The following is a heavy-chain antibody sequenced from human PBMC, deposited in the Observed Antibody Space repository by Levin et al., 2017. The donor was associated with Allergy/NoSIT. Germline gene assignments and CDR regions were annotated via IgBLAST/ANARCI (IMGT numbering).Heavy chain of an antibody. CDR3: ARQLDEDTNGWYGWFDP. CDR1: GYTFTAYW. J-gene: IGHJ5*02. Sequence: PGGSLRLSCKASGYTFTAYWIGWVRQMPGKGLEWMGIIYPEDSETRYSPSFQGQVTISADKSISTAYLQWSSLRASDTAIYYCARQLDEDTNGWYGWFDPWGQGTLVTVSS. V-gene: IGHV5-51*01. CDR2: IYPEDSET. D-gene: IGHD6-19*01.